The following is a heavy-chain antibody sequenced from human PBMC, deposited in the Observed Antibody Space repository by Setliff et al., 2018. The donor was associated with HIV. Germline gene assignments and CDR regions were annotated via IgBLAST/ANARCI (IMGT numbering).Heavy chain of an antibody. CDR1: GGSISSSSYY. D-gene: IGHD1-26*01. CDR2: IYYSGGT. V-gene: IGHV4-39*07. CDR3: ASGGHRLHDY. J-gene: IGHJ4*02. Sequence: SETLSLTCTVSGGSISSSSYYWGWIRQPPGKGLEWIGTIYYSGGTYYKSSLKSRLIISLDTSKNQFSLNLRSVTAADTAVYFCASGGHRLHDYWGQGTPVTVSS.